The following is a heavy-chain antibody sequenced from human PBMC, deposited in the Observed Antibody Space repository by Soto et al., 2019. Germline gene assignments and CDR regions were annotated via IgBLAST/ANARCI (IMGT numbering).Heavy chain of an antibody. D-gene: IGHD6-19*01. CDR2: ISYDGSNK. CDR3: ARVSHSSGWYYHYGMAV. J-gene: IGHJ6*02. CDR1: GFTFSSYA. Sequence: GGSLRLSCAASGFTFSSYAMHWVRQAPGKGLEWVAVISYDGSNKYYADSVKGRFTISRDNSKNTLYLQMNSLRAEDTAVYYCARVSHSSGWYYHYGMAVWGQGTTVTVSS. V-gene: IGHV3-30-3*01.